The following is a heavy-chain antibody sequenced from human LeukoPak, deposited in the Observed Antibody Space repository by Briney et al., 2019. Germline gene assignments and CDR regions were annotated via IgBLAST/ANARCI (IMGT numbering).Heavy chain of an antibody. V-gene: IGHV4-30-4*01. D-gene: IGHD4-23*01. CDR2: IYYSGST. Sequence: SETLSLTCTVSGGSISSGDYYWSWIRQPPGKGLEWIGYIYYSGSTYYNPSLKSRVTISVDTSRNQFSLKLSSVTAADTAVYYCARDLLNEGNHLDYWGQGTLVTVSS. CDR3: ARDLLNEGNHLDY. J-gene: IGHJ4*02. CDR1: GGSISSGDYY.